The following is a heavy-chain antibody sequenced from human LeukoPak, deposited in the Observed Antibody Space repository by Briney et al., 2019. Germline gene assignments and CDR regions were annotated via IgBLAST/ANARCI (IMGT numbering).Heavy chain of an antibody. V-gene: IGHV3-48*01. J-gene: IGHJ4*02. Sequence: PGGSLGLSCAASGFTFSSYSMNWVRQAPGKGLEWVSYISSSSSTIYYADSVKGRFTISRDNAKNSLYLQMNSLRAEDTAVYYCARDGGYCSSTSCFYYFDYWGQGTLVTVSS. CDR2: ISSSSSTI. CDR1: GFTFSSYS. D-gene: IGHD2-2*01. CDR3: ARDGGYCSSTSCFYYFDY.